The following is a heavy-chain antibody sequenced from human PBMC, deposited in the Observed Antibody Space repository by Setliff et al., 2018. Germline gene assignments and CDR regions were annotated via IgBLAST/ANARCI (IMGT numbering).Heavy chain of an antibody. CDR2: ISGCGAI. V-gene: IGHV3-23*01. Sequence: GGSLRLSCAASGFTFSNYAMSWVRQAPGKGLEWVSAISGCGAISYADSVKGRFTVSRDNSKNTLYLQMNSLRGEDTAVYYCAKDTGYYFDYWGQGTLVTVSS. D-gene: IGHD4-4*01. CDR1: GFTFSNYA. CDR3: AKDTGYYFDY. J-gene: IGHJ4*02.